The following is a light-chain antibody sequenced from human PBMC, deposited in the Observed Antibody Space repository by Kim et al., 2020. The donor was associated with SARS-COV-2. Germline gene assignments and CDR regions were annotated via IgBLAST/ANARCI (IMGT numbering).Light chain of an antibody. V-gene: IGKV3-20*01. CDR3: QQYSASRT. CDR2: GTS. J-gene: IGKJ1*01. CDR1: QSLSSSH. Sequence: LSPGERATLSCRASQSLSSSHLAWYQQKPGQAPRLLIYGTSSRATGIPDRFSGSGSGTDFTLTISRLEPEDIAVYYCQQYSASRTFGQGTKVDIK.